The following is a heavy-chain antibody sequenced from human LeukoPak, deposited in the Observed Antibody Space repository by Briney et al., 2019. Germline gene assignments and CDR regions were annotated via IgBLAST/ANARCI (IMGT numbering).Heavy chain of an antibody. V-gene: IGHV3-23*01. CDR1: GFTFGSYG. CDR2: ITPNADRT. Sequence: GGSLRLSCAASGFTFGSYGMSWVRQAPRKGLEWVSFITPNADRTSYADSVEGRFTISRDNPRNTLYMQMNSLRDEDTAIYYCAIMHGYYDGSGYWVQWGQGTLVTVSS. CDR3: AIMHGYYDGSGYWVQ. D-gene: IGHD3-22*01. J-gene: IGHJ1*01.